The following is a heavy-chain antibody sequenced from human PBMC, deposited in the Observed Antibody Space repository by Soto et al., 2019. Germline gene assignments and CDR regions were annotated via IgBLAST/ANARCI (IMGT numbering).Heavy chain of an antibody. CDR1: GFTFSSYT. J-gene: IGHJ4*02. Sequence: QVQLVESGGGVVHPGRSLRLSCVASGFTFSSYTIHWVRQAPGRGLEWVAVISSDGSKKYSSDSVKGRFSISRDNSKSTLYLQMNSLRAEDTAVYYCTRVDRCGGDCYPGDYFDFWGQGTLVTVSS. CDR3: TRVDRCGGDCYPGDYFDF. V-gene: IGHV3-30-3*01. D-gene: IGHD2-21*02. CDR2: ISSDGSKK.